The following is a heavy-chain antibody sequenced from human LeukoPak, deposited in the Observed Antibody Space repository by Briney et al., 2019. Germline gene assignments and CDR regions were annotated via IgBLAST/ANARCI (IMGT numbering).Heavy chain of an antibody. Sequence: SETLTLTCAVYGGSFSCYYWSWIRQPPGKGLEWIGEINHSGSTNYNPSLKSRVTISVDTSKNQFSLKLSSVTAADTAVYYCASPPTAGMDVWGQGTTVTVSS. CDR3: ASPPTAGMDV. V-gene: IGHV4-34*01. J-gene: IGHJ6*02. CDR1: GGSFSCYY. CDR2: INHSGST. D-gene: IGHD4-17*01.